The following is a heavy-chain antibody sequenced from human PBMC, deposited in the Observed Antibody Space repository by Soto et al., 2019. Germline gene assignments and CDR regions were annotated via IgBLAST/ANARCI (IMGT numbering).Heavy chain of an antibody. CDR3: EKAGYHSGSSARVDY. V-gene: IGHV4-59*01. D-gene: IGHD3-22*01. J-gene: IGHJ4*02. CDR2: IYYSGAT. CDR1: GASISGNY. Sequence: SETLSLTCNVSGASISGNYWSWIRQPPGKGLEWIGYIYYSGATNYNPSLESRVTISVDTPKSQFSLKLTSVTPADTAVYYCEKAGYHSGSSARVDYWGQGILVTVSS.